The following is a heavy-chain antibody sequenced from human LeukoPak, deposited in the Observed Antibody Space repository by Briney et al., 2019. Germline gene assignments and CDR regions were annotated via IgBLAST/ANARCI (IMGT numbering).Heavy chain of an antibody. J-gene: IGHJ4*02. CDR3: ARVDIVVVPAAYLILPN. Sequence: GASVKVSCKASGYTFTSYGISWVRQAPGQGLEWMGWISAYNGNTNYAQKLQGRVTMTTDTSTSTAYMELRSLRSDDTAVYYCARVDIVVVPAAYLILPNWGQGTLVTVSS. V-gene: IGHV1-18*01. CDR1: GYTFTSYG. CDR2: ISAYNGNT. D-gene: IGHD2-2*01.